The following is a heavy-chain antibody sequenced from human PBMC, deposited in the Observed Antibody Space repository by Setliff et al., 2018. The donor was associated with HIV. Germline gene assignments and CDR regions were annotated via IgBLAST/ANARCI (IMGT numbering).Heavy chain of an antibody. CDR2: TYYSGST. D-gene: IGHD6-19*01. Sequence: SETLSLTCPVAGGSISSYYWSWIRQPPGKGLEWIGYTYYSGSTNYNPSLKSRVTISVDTSKNQFSLKLSSVTAADTAVYYCARKQYRQWLPGAFDYWGQGTLVTVS. J-gene: IGHJ4*02. V-gene: IGHV4-59*01. CDR3: ARKQYRQWLPGAFDY. CDR1: GGSISSYY.